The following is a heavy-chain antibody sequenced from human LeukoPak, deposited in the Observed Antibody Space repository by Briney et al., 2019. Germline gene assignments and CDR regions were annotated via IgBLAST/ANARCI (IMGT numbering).Heavy chain of an antibody. CDR3: ARHGDIGNYYYMDV. D-gene: IGHD3-10*01. CDR2: ISGSGGST. J-gene: IGHJ6*03. Sequence: GGSLRLSCAASGFTFSSYGMSCVRQAPGKGLEWVSAISGSGGSTYYADFVKGRFTISRDNSKNTLYLQMNSLRAEDTAVYYCARHGDIGNYYYMDVWGKGTTVTVSS. CDR1: GFTFSSYG. V-gene: IGHV3-23*01.